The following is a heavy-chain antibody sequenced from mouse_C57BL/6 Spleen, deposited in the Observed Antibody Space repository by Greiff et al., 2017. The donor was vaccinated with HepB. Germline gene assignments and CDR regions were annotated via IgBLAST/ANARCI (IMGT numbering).Heavy chain of an antibody. CDR2: ISDGGSYT. V-gene: IGHV5-4*01. D-gene: IGHD1-1*01. J-gene: IGHJ2*01. CDR3: ARRGNYYGSSSGYFDY. CDR1: GFTFSSYA. Sequence: EVQLVESGGGLVKPGGSLKLSCAASGFTFSSYAMSWVRQTPEKRLEWVATISDGGSYTYYPDNVKGRFTISRDNAKNNLYLQMSHLKSEDTAMYYCARRGNYYGSSSGYFDYWGQGTTLTVSS.